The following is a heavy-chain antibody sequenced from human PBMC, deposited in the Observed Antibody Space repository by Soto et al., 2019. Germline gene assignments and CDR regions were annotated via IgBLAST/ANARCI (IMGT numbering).Heavy chain of an antibody. CDR2: IYYTGNT. CDR1: GGSVSSGSYY. CDR3: ARGTGIQLWFTCSGGSCYSADWFDP. Sequence: SETLSLTCTVSGGSVSSGSYYWSWIRQHPGRGLEWIGYIYYTGNTYYNPSLKSRVTISVDTSKNQFSLKLSSVTAADTAVYYCARGTGIQLWFTCSGGSCYSADWFDPWGQGTLVTVSS. V-gene: IGHV4-31*03. D-gene: IGHD2-15*01. J-gene: IGHJ5*02.